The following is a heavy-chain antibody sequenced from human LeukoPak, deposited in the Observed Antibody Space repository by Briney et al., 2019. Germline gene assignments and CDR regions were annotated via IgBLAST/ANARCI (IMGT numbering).Heavy chain of an antibody. D-gene: IGHD5-18*01. V-gene: IGHV1-69*05. J-gene: IGHJ4*02. CDR1: GGTFSSYA. CDR3: AAYYSYGFHLDY. Sequence: ASVKVSCKASGGTFSSYAISWVRQAPGQGLEWMGGIIPIFGTANYAQKFQGRVTITTDESTSTAYMELSSLRSEDTAVYYCAAYYSYGFHLDYWGQGTLVTVSS. CDR2: IIPIFGTA.